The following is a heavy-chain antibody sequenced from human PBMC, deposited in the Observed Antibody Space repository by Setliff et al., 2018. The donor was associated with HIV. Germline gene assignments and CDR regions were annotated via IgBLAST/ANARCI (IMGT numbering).Heavy chain of an antibody. CDR2: FYYSGST. Sequence: PSETLSLTCTVSGGSISSSSYYWGWIRQPPGKGLEWIGSFYYSGSTYYNPSLKGRVTISVDTSKNQFSLKLTSVTAADTAVYYCARDWGQRLVIPHWGQGTLVTVSS. J-gene: IGHJ4*02. V-gene: IGHV4-39*07. D-gene: IGHD2-21*01. CDR3: ARDWGQRLVIPH. CDR1: GGSISSSSYY.